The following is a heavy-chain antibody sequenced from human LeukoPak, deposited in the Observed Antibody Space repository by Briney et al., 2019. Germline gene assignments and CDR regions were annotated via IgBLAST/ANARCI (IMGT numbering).Heavy chain of an antibody. D-gene: IGHD5-12*01. Sequence: GASVKVSCKASGYSFTSYYMHWVRQAPGQGLEWMGIINPSGGSTSYAQKFQGRVTMTRDTSTSTVYMELSSLRSEDTAVYYCARDLDLYGGYVNYFDYWGQGNLVTVSS. CDR2: INPSGGST. CDR3: ARDLDLYGGYVNYFDY. J-gene: IGHJ4*02. V-gene: IGHV1-46*01. CDR1: GYSFTSYY.